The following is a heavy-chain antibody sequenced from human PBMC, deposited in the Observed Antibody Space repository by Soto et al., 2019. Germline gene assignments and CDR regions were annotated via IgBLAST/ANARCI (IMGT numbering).Heavy chain of an antibody. CDR3: ARVFFRFFAFDI. Sequence: QVQLVQSGGEVKKPGASVKVSCKASGYTFTTYGISWVRQAPGQGLEWMGWISAYNGNTSYAQKLQGRVTMTTDTSTSTAYMELRSLRSDDTAVYFCARVFFRFFAFDIWGQGTMVTVSS. D-gene: IGHD3-10*01. CDR2: ISAYNGNT. CDR1: GYTFTTYG. J-gene: IGHJ3*02. V-gene: IGHV1-18*01.